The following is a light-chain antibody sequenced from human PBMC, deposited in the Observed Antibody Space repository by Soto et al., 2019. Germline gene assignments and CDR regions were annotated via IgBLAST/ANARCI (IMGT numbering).Light chain of an antibody. V-gene: IGKV1-9*01. J-gene: IGKJ2*01. CDR2: IAS. Sequence: DIQLTQSPSFVSASVGDRVTITCRASQGINNYLAWYQQKPGKAPKLLIYIASTLQSGVPSRFSGSGSGTEFTLTICSLQPEDSATYYCQQLNSSPYTFGQGTKLEI. CDR3: QQLNSSPYT. CDR1: QGINNY.